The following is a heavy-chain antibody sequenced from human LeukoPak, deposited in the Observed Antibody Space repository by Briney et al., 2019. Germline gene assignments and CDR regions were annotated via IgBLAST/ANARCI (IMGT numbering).Heavy chain of an antibody. CDR2: ISYDGSNK. J-gene: IGHJ4*02. CDR3: AREARRYSSSRVDLDY. Sequence: PGRSLRLSCAASGFTFSSYAMHWVRQAPGKGLEWVAVISYDGSNKYYADSVKGRFTISRDNSKNTLYLQMNSLRAEDTAVYYCAREARRYSSSRVDLDYWGQGTLVTVSS. V-gene: IGHV3-30*04. CDR1: GFTFSSYA. D-gene: IGHD6-13*01.